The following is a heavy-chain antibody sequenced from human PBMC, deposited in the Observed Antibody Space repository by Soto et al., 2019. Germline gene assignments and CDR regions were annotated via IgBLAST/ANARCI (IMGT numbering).Heavy chain of an antibody. CDR3: TRYYYASSGYYVY. V-gene: IGHV3-49*04. CDR1: VFNFGNYA. Sequence: GSLRISCTCSVFNFGNYALSWVRQAPGKGPDWVGFIRSEAYGGTTDYAASVKGRFIISRDDSKSIAYLEINSLQTDDTAVYYCTRYYYASSGYYVYWGQGTMVTGSS. J-gene: IGHJ4*02. D-gene: IGHD3-22*01. CDR2: IRSEAYGGTT.